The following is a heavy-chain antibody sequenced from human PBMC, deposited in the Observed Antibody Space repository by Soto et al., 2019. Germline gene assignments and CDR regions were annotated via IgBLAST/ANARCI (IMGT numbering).Heavy chain of an antibody. CDR3: ARAAGDYYYYYGMDV. D-gene: IGHD3-10*01. J-gene: IGHJ6*02. V-gene: IGHV1-69*13. CDR1: GGPLSGYA. Sequence: SVKVGCKASGGPLSGYAISLVRQAPGQGLEWMGGIIPIFGTANYAQEFQGRVTITADESTSKAYMELSSLRSEDTAVYYCARAAGDYYYYYGMDVWGQGTTVTAP. CDR2: IIPIFGTA.